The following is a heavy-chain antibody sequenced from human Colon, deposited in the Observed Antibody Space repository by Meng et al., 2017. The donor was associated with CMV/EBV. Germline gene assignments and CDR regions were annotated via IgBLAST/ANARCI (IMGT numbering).Heavy chain of an antibody. CDR3: AKDIGWSSSSMVD. J-gene: IGHJ4*02. CDR2: ISWNSGSI. Sequence: GGSLRLSCAASGFTFDDYAMHWVRQAPGKGLEWVSGISWNSGSIGYADSVKGRFTISRDNAKNSLYLQMNSLRAEDTALYYCAKDIGWSSSSMVDWGQGTLVTVSS. D-gene: IGHD6-6*01. V-gene: IGHV3-9*01. CDR1: GFTFDDYA.